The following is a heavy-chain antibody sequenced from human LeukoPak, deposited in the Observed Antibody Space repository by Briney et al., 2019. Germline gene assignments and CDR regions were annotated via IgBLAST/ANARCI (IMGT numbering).Heavy chain of an antibody. J-gene: IGHJ4*02. D-gene: IGHD2-21*02. Sequence: SETLSLTCTVSGGSISSGGHYWGWIRQQPGKGLEWIGYIYYSGSTNYNPSLKSRVTISVDTSKNQFSLKLSSVTAADTAVYYCASVPREAYCGGDCYPDYWGQGTLVTVSS. V-gene: IGHV4-61*08. CDR3: ASVPREAYCGGDCYPDY. CDR1: GGSISSGGHY. CDR2: IYYSGST.